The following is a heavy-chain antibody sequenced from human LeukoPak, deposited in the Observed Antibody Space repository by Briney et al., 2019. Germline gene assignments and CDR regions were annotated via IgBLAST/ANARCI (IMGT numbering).Heavy chain of an antibody. Sequence: QPGGSLRLSCAASGFTFSSYSMNWVRQAAGKGLEWVSGISSSGGSTYCADSVKGRFTISRDNSKNTLYLQMDSLRAEDTAVYYCAQGISGYYFNWGGQGTLVTVSS. J-gene: IGHJ4*02. CDR2: ISSSGGST. V-gene: IGHV3-23*01. CDR3: AQGISGYYFNW. D-gene: IGHD3-22*01. CDR1: GFTFSSYS.